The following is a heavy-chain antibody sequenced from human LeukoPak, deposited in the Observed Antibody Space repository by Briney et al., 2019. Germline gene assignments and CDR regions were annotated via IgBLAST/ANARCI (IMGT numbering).Heavy chain of an antibody. CDR2: IKHSGGT. D-gene: IGHD3-9*01. Sequence: SETLSLTCTIYGGSFSGYCWTWIRQPPGEGLEWIGEIKHSGGTNYNPSLKSRVTISVDTSKNQFPLKLSSVTAADTAVYYCARGESRYFDWLPWGQGTLVTVSS. V-gene: IGHV4-34*01. CDR1: GGSFSGYC. J-gene: IGHJ4*02. CDR3: ARGESRYFDWLP.